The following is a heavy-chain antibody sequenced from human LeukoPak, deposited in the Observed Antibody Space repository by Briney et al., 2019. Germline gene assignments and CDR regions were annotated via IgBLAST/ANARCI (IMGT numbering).Heavy chain of an antibody. CDR3: ARVRGYSCGELDS. Sequence: SETLSLTCTVYGGSTSSGGYYWSWIRQHPGKGLEWIGHISYSGSTYYNPSLNSRVTISVGTSKSQFSLKLSSVTAADTAVYYCARVRGYSCGELDSWGQGTLVTVSS. CDR2: ISYSGST. J-gene: IGHJ4*02. CDR1: GGSTSSGGYY. D-gene: IGHD5-18*01. V-gene: IGHV4-31*03.